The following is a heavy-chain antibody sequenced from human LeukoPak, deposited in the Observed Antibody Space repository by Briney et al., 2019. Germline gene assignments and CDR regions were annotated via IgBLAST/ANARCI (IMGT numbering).Heavy chain of an antibody. CDR1: RFSFSNYW. J-gene: IGHJ6*02. Sequence: PRGSLRLSCAAPRFSFSNYWMHLVRQAPGEGLVWGSCLQRDGITTSSAETVKGRFTLSPDNAKNSQYLHMNRLRDADTAQYYMARGLIVDSSGYQNYYYYGMDVWGQGTTVTVSS. D-gene: IGHD3-22*01. V-gene: IGHV3-74*01. CDR3: ARGLIVDSSGYQNYYYYGMDV. CDR2: LQRDGITT.